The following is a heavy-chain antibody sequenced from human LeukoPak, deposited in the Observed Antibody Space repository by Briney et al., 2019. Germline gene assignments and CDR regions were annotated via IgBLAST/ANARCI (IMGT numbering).Heavy chain of an antibody. CDR1: GFTVSSNY. CDR3: ARAVYGGNSDFGY. Sequence: PGGSLRLSCAASGFTVSSNYMSWVRQAPGKGLEWVSVIYSGGSTHYADSVKGRFTISRHNSKNTLYLQMNSLRAEDTAVYYCARAVYGGNSDFGYWGQGTLVTVSS. CDR2: IYSGGST. J-gene: IGHJ4*02. V-gene: IGHV3-53*01. D-gene: IGHD4-17*01.